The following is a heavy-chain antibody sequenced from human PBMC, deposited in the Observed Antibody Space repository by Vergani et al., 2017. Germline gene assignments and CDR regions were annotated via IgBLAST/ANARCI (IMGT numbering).Heavy chain of an antibody. V-gene: IGHV3-9*01. J-gene: IGHJ4*02. Sequence: VQLVESGGGVVQPGRSLRLSCAASGFTFDDYAMHWVRQAPGKGLEWVSGISWNSGSIGYADSVKGRFTISRDNAKNSLYLQMNSLRAEDTALYYCAKEAVAGTYFDYWGQGTLVTVSS. CDR2: ISWNSGSI. CDR1: GFTFDDYA. D-gene: IGHD6-19*01. CDR3: AKEAVAGTYFDY.